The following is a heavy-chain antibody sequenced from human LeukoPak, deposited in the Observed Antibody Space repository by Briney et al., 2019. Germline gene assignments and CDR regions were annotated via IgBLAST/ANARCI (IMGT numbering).Heavy chain of an antibody. CDR3: AREYSSSSGSASDY. J-gene: IGHJ4*02. D-gene: IGHD6-6*01. CDR2: ISSSSSTV. V-gene: IGHV3-48*02. CDR1: GFTFSSYN. Sequence: GGSLRLSCAASGFTFSSYNMNWVRQAPGKGLEWVSYISSSSSTVYYADSVKGRFTISRDNAKNSLYLQMNSLRDEDTAVYYCAREYSSSSGSASDYWGQGTLVTVSS.